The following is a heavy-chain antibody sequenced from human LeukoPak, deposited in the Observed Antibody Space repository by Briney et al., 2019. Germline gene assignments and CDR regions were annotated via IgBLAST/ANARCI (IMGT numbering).Heavy chain of an antibody. CDR2: ISSSGSAI. CDR3: AKDHANTPVVTN. J-gene: IGHJ4*02. D-gene: IGHD2-21*02. V-gene: IGHV3-48*03. Sequence: GGSLRLSCAASGFTFSSYEMNWVRQAPGKGLEWVSYISSSGSAIYYADSVKGRFTISRDNAKNSLYLQMNSLRDDDTAVYYCAKDHANTPVVTNWGQGILVSVSS. CDR1: GFTFSSYE.